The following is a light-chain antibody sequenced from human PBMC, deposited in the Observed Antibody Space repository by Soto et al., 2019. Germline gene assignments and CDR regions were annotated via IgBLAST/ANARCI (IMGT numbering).Light chain of an antibody. V-gene: IGKV1-5*01. CDR3: QQYSTYWT. J-gene: IGKJ1*01. CDR2: DVS. CDR1: QSVGRW. Sequence: DIQMTQSPSTLSASVGDRVTITCRASQSVGRWLAWYQQKPGKAPNLLIFDVSSLESGVPSRFSGSGFGTEFTLTITSLQPDDSATYYCQQYSTYWTFGQGTKVELK.